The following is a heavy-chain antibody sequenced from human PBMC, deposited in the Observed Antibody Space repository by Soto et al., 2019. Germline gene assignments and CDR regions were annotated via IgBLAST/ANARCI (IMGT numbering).Heavy chain of an antibody. J-gene: IGHJ5*02. D-gene: IGHD4-4*01. CDR1: GGSISSGDYY. V-gene: IGHV4-30-4*01. CDR2: IYYSGST. Sequence: SEALSLTCTDSGGSISSGDYYWSWIRRPPGTGLEWIGYIYYSGSTYYNPSLKSRVIILVDTSKNQFSLKLSSVTAADTAVYYCARDSHDNSNYLSNWFDPWGQATLVTVSS. CDR3: ARDSHDNSNYLSNWFDP.